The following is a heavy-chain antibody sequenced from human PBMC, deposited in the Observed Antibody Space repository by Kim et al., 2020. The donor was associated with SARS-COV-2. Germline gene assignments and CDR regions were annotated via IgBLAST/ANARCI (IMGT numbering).Heavy chain of an antibody. Sequence: SETLSLTCAVYGGSFSGYYWSWIRQPPGKGLEWIGEINHSGSTNYKQSLKSRVTISVDTSKNQFSLKLSSVTAADTAVYYCARATYYYGSGSYYNAFYY. CDR1: GGSFSGYY. J-gene: IGHJ6*01. CDR3: ARATYYYGSGSYYNAFYY. CDR2: INHSGST. D-gene: IGHD3-10*01. V-gene: IGHV4-34*01.